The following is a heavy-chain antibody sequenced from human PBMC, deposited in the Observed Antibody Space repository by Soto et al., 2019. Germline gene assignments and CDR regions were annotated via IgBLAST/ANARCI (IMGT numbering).Heavy chain of an antibody. CDR2: IHYTGGT. Sequence: PSETLSLGCTVSGGSVSSTSYYWNWTRQPPGRGLEWIGYIHYTGGTNYNPSLKSRAAMSVDPSKNHFSLKLSSVTDAGTAVYYCARAWGHRYYNYWGEGARDT. CDR1: GGSVSSTSYY. V-gene: IGHV4-61*01. D-gene: IGHD3-16*01. J-gene: IGHJ4*02. CDR3: ARAWGHRYYNY.